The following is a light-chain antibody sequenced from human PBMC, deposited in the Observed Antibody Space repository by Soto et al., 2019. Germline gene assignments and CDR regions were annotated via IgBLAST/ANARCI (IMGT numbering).Light chain of an antibody. Sequence: AIQLTQSPSSLSASVGDRVTITCRASQGISGALAWYQQKPGKAPKLLIYDASRLESGVPSRFSGSRSGTDFTLTISSLQSEDFATYYCQQFNNYPQAFGPGTKVDIK. V-gene: IGKV1D-13*01. CDR3: QQFNNYPQA. CDR1: QGISGA. J-gene: IGKJ3*01. CDR2: DAS.